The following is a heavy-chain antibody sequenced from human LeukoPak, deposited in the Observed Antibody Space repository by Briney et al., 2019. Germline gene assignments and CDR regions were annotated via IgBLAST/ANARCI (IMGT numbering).Heavy chain of an antibody. CDR3: ARDYGGHSDY. Sequence: KSSETLSLTCTVSGASIISYHWSWIRQPAGKGLEWIGCIYNSGSTNYNPSLKGRVTMSVDKSKNQFSLKLSSVTAADTAVYYCARDYGGHSDYWGQGTLVTVSS. V-gene: IGHV4-4*07. CDR2: IYNSGST. J-gene: IGHJ4*02. D-gene: IGHD4-23*01. CDR1: GASIISYH.